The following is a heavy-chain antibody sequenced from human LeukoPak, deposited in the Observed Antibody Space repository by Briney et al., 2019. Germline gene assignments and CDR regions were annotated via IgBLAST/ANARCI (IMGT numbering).Heavy chain of an antibody. V-gene: IGHV4-38-2*02. J-gene: IGHJ5*02. Sequence: PSGTLSLTCTVSGYSISSGYYWGWIRPPPGKRLEWVGSIHSSGNTYYNPTLKSRVTISVDTSKNQFSLNLTSVTAADAAVYYCARDLGYSGFDWAPWGQGTLVTVSS. CDR1: GYSISSGYY. CDR2: IHSSGNT. D-gene: IGHD5-12*01. CDR3: ARDLGYSGFDWAP.